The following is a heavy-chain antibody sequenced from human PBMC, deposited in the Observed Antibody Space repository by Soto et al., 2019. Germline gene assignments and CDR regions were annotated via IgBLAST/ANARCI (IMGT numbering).Heavy chain of an antibody. CDR3: ARDSGSYFTYYYGMDV. V-gene: IGHV1-8*01. CDR1: GYTFTSYD. CDR2: MNPNSGNT. J-gene: IGHJ6*02. D-gene: IGHD1-26*01. Sequence: ASVKVSCKASGYTFTSYDINWVRQATGQGLEWMGWMNPNSGNTGYAQKFQGRVTMTRNTSISTAYMELSSLRAEDTAVYYCARDSGSYFTYYYGMDVWGQGTTVTVSS.